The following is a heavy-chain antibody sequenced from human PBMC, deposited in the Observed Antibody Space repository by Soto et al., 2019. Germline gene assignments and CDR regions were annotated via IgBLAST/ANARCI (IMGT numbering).Heavy chain of an antibody. D-gene: IGHD3-10*01. CDR2: IYYSGST. V-gene: IGHV4-31*03. CDR1: GGSISSGGYY. J-gene: IGHJ4*02. CDR3: ARDLSGGPEDY. Sequence: SETLSLTCTVSGGSISSGGYYWSWIRQHPGKGLEWIGYIYYSGSTYYNPSLKSRVTISVDTSKSQFSLKLSSVTAADTAVYYCARDLSGGPEDYWGQGTLVTVSS.